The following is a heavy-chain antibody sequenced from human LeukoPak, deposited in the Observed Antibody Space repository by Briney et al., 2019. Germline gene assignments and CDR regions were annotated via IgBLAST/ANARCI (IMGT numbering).Heavy chain of an antibody. J-gene: IGHJ3*02. CDR2: INHSGST. V-gene: IGHV4-34*01. CDR3: ARAPLLWLRRDAFDI. CDR1: GGSFSGYY. Sequence: SETLSLTCAVYGGSFSGYYWSWIRQPPGKGLEWIGEINHSGSTNYNPSLKSRVSISVDTSKNQFSLKLSSVTAADTAVYYCARAPLLWLRRDAFDIWGQGTMVTVSS. D-gene: IGHD3-10*01.